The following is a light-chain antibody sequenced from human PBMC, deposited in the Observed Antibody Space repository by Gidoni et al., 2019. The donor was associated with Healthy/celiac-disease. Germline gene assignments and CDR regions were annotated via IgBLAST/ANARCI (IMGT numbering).Light chain of an antibody. CDR2: DVS. J-gene: IGLJ1*01. V-gene: IGLV2-14*01. Sequence: QSALTQPASVSGSPGQPITISCTGTSSDVGGYNYVSWYQQHPDKAPKLMIYDVSNRPSGVSNRFSGSKSGNTASLTISGLQAEDEADYYCSSYTSSSTLLYVYGTGTKVTVL. CDR1: SSDVGGYNY. CDR3: SSYTSSSTLLYV.